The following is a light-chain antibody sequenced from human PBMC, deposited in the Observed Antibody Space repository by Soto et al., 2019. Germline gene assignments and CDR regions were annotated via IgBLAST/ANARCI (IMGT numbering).Light chain of an antibody. Sequence: ETVMTQSPGTLSLSPGERATLSCRASQSVSSSYLAWYQQKPGQALRLLIYGASSRATGIPDRFSGSGSGTDFTFTISSLQPEDIATYYCQQYDNLPPTFGPGTKVDIK. CDR3: QQYDNLPPT. CDR2: GAS. CDR1: QSVSSSY. V-gene: IGKV3-20*01. J-gene: IGKJ3*01.